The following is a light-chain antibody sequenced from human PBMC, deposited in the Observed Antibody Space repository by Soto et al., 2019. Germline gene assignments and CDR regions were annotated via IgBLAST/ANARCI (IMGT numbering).Light chain of an antibody. Sequence: DIQITQSASILSASVGDRVTITCRASQSISSWLAWYQQKPGKAPNLLIYAASTLQSGVPSRFSGSGSGTDFTLTISSLQPEDFATYYCQQLNSYPLTFAGGTKVDI. CDR3: QQLNSYPLT. CDR1: QSISSW. CDR2: AAS. V-gene: IGKV1-9*01. J-gene: IGKJ4*01.